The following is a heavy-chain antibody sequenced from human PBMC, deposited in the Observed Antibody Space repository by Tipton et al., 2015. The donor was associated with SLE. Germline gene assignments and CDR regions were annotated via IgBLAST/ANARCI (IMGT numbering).Heavy chain of an antibody. D-gene: IGHD2-15*01. V-gene: IGHV4-31*03. CDR2: IYYSGST. CDR3: ASRGYCSGGSCRRGSWFDP. CDR1: GGSISSGGYY. Sequence: TLSLTCTVSGGSISSGGYYWSWIRQHPGKCLEWIGYIYYSGSTYYNPSLKSRVTISVDTSKNQFSLKLSSVTAADTAVYYCASRGYCSGGSCRRGSWFDPWGQGTLVTVSS. J-gene: IGHJ5*02.